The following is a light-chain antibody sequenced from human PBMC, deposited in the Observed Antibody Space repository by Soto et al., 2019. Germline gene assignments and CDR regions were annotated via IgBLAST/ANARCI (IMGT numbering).Light chain of an antibody. Sequence: QSVLTQPPSASGTPGQRVTISCSGSSSNIGSNTVNWYQQLPGTAPKLLIYSNNQRPSGVPDRFSGSKSGTSASLAISGLKSEDGVDYNWAAGVASRMGVVFGGGP. CDR2: SNN. CDR3: AAGVASRMGVV. CDR1: SSNIGSNT. J-gene: IGLJ2*01. V-gene: IGLV1-44*01.